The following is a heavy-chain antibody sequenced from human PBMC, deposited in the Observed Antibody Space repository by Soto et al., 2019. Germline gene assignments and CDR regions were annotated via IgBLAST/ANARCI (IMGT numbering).Heavy chain of an antibody. CDR3: ARDKRDFWSGPYYMDV. Sequence: GGSLRLSCAASGFTFSSYWMSWVRQAPGKGLEWVANIKQDGSEKYYVDSVKGRFTISRDNAKNSLYLQMNSLRAEDTAVYYCARDKRDFWSGPYYMDVWGKGTTVTVSS. J-gene: IGHJ6*03. D-gene: IGHD3-3*01. V-gene: IGHV3-7*01. CDR2: IKQDGSEK. CDR1: GFTFSSYW.